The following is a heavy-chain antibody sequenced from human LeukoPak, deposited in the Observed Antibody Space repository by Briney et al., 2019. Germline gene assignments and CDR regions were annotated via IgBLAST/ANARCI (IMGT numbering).Heavy chain of an antibody. D-gene: IGHD3-10*01. CDR1: GFTFSSYW. CDR3: ARDLKFFGGYYYGMDV. CDR2: INSDGSRT. Sequence: GGSLRLSCAASGFTFSSYWMRWGRQAPGKGLVWVSRINSDGSRTSYADSVKGRFTISRDNAKNTLYLQMNSLRADDTAVYYCARDLKFFGGYYYGMDVWGQGTTVTVSS. V-gene: IGHV3-74*01. J-gene: IGHJ6*02.